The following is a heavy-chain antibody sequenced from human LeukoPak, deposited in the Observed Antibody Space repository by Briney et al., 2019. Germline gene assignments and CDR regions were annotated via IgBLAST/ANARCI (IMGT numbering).Heavy chain of an antibody. V-gene: IGHV3-23*01. CDR2: ISDSGSLT. J-gene: IGHJ4*02. CDR1: GFAFSSLA. CDR3: ARAQRAYYYDSSGSIDY. D-gene: IGHD3-22*01. Sequence: GGSLRLSCAASGFAFSSLAMGWVRQAPGQGLEWVSVISDSGSLTYYADSVKGRFTISRDNSKNTLYLQMNSLRAEGTAVYYCARAQRAYYYDSSGSIDYWGQGTLVTVSS.